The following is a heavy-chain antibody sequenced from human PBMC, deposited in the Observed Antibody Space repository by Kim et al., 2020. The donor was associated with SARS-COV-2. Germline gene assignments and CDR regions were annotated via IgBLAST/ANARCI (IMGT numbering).Heavy chain of an antibody. J-gene: IGHJ4*02. CDR2: LSYDGTNK. V-gene: IGHV3-30*03. Sequence: GGSLRLSCTASGFTFSSHGMHWVRQAPGRGLEWLAVLSYDGTNKYYAGSVKGRFTISRDNSKNTLYLEMNSLRPEDTAVYYCARDRQAWIQLWSLFDYWGQGTLVTVSS. D-gene: IGHD5-18*01. CDR1: GFTFSSHG. CDR3: ARDRQAWIQLWSLFDY.